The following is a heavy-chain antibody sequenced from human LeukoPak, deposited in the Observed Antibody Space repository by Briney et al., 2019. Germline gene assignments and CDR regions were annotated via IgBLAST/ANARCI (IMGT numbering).Heavy chain of an antibody. CDR3: ATAGNYRFDY. CDR2: ISSSSSYI. Sequence: RSLRLSCAASGFTFSSYSMNWVRQAPGKGLEWVSSISSSSSYIYYADSVKGRFTLTRDNAKNTLYLQMNSLRAEDTAVYYCATAGNYRFDYWGQGTLVTVYS. D-gene: IGHD5-24*01. CDR1: GFTFSSYS. V-gene: IGHV3-21*01. J-gene: IGHJ4*02.